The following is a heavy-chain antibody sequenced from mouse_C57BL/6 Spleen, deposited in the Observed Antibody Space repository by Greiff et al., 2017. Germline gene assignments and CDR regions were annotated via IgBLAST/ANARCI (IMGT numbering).Heavy chain of an antibody. D-gene: IGHD1-1*01. CDR2: IRNKANGSTT. J-gene: IGHJ4*01. CDR3: ARGATVVGYAMDY. V-gene: IGHV7-3*01. CDR1: GFTFTDYY. Sequence: EVMLVESGGGLVQPGGSLSLSCAASGFTFTDYYMSWVRQPPGKALEWLGFIRNKANGSTTEYSASVKGRFTSSRDNSQSILYLQMKALRAEDSATYYCARGATVVGYAMDYWGQGTSVTVAS.